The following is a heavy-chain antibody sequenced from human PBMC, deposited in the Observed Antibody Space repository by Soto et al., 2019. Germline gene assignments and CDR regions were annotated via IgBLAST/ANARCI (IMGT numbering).Heavy chain of an antibody. CDR1: GGSISSGGYY. CDR3: ARDLIYDFWSGYWGSPLSTT. V-gene: IGHV4-31*03. J-gene: IGHJ4*02. CDR2: IYYSGST. Sequence: ASETLSLTCTVSGGSISSGGYYWSWIRQHPGKGLEWIGYIYYSGSTYYNPSLKSRVTISVDTSKNQFSLKLSSVTAADTAVYYCARDLIYDFWSGYWGSPLSTTWGQGTLVTVSS. D-gene: IGHD3-3*01.